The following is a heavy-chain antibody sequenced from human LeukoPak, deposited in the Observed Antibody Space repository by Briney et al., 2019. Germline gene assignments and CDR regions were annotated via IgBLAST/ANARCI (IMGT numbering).Heavy chain of an antibody. D-gene: IGHD6-19*01. V-gene: IGHV1-3*03. J-gene: IGHJ4*02. CDR2: INAGNGNT. CDR3: ARISDSGWDDY. Sequence: ASVKVSCKASGSTFTSYAMYWVRQAPGQRLERIGWINAGNGNTKYSQKFQGRVTITRGTSASTAYMELSSLRSEDMAVDYCARISDSGWDDYWGQGTLVTVSS. CDR1: GSTFTSYA.